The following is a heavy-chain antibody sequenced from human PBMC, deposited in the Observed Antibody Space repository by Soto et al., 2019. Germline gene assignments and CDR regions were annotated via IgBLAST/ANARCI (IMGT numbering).Heavy chain of an antibody. CDR1: GIILSDTW. J-gene: IGHJ5*02. D-gene: IGHD3-3*01. V-gene: IGHV3-15*04. Sequence: GGSRLSCAASGIILSDTWMNWVRQAPGKGLEWVGRLESTESGGATDFASTVKGRFTVSRDDSKNTLSLHMTSLQPEDTAVYYCARDYRVGEWLFPLGPWGQGTLVTVSS. CDR3: ARDYRVGEWLFPLGP. CDR2: LESTESGGAT.